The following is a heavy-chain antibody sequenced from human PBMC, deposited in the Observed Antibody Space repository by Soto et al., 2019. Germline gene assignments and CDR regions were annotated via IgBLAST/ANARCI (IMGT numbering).Heavy chain of an antibody. CDR1: GFTFSSYG. V-gene: IGHV3-30*18. CDR3: AKDRSSGSYAAVDY. CDR2: ISYDGSSK. J-gene: IGHJ4*02. D-gene: IGHD1-26*01. Sequence: HPGGSLRLSCAASGFTFSSYGMHWVRQAPGKGLEWVAVISYDGSSKYYADSVKGRFTISRDNSKNTLYLQMNSLRAEDTAVYYCAKDRSSGSYAAVDYWGQGTLVTVSS.